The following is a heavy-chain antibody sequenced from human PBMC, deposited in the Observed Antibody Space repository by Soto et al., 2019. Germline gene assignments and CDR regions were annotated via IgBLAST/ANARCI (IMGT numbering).Heavy chain of an antibody. Sequence: SDTLSLTCTCSGGSISSCSYYWGWIRQPPGKGLEWIGSIYYSGSTYYNPSLKSRVTISVDTSKNQFSLKLSSATAADTAVYYCARRAWIVVGYYFDYWGQGTLVTVSS. J-gene: IGHJ4*02. CDR2: IYYSGST. V-gene: IGHV4-39*01. CDR1: GGSISSCSYY. CDR3: ARRAWIVVGYYFDY. D-gene: IGHD3-22*01.